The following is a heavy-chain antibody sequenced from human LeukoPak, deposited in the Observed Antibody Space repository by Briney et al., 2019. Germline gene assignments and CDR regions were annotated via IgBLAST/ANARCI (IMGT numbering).Heavy chain of an antibody. CDR3: ARERRALLWFPQEYYGMDV. Sequence: GGSLRLSCAASGFTFSSYWMSWVRQAPGKGLEWVANIKQDGSEKYYVDSVKGRFTISRDNAKNSLYLQMNSLRAEDTAVYYCARERRALLWFPQEYYGMDVWGQGTTVTVSS. CDR2: IKQDGSEK. D-gene: IGHD3-10*01. CDR1: GFTFSSYW. V-gene: IGHV3-7*01. J-gene: IGHJ6*02.